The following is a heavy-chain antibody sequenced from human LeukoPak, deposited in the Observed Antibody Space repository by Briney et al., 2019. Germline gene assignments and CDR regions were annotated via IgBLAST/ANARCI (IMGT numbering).Heavy chain of an antibody. J-gene: IGHJ4*02. CDR1: GFTVSSKY. Sequence: PGGSLRLSCAASGFTVSSKYMGWVRQAPGKGLEWVSVIYSGGSTYYADSVKGRFTISRDNSKNTLYLQMNSLRAEDTAVYYCARGCSSTSCYGFDYWGQGTLVTVSS. CDR2: IYSGGST. D-gene: IGHD2-2*01. V-gene: IGHV3-53*01. CDR3: ARGCSSTSCYGFDY.